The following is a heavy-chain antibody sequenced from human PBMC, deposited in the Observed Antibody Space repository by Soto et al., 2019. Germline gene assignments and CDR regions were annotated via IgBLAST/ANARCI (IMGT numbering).Heavy chain of an antibody. Sequence: SETLSLTCTVSGASIRSTAYYWGWIRQAPGKGLEWIGYVYYTGSTYYNPSLMSRLTISVDTSKNQFSLKLTSVTAAETAVYYCVRTAREGAVAPHWFDRWGQGTQVTVSS. V-gene: IGHV4-30-4*01. J-gene: IGHJ5*02. D-gene: IGHD2-21*02. CDR3: VRTAREGAVAPHWFDR. CDR2: VYYTGST. CDR1: GASIRSTAYY.